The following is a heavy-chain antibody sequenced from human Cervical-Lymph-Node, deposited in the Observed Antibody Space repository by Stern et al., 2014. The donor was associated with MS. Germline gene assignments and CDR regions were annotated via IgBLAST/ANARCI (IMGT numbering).Heavy chain of an antibody. CDR2: ISAYNGNT. CDR1: GYIFRNYG. CDR3: ARDREAYFDH. Sequence: QVQLGQSGAEVKKPGASVKVSCKASGYIFRNYGISWVRQAPGQGLQWMGWISAYNGNTNFAQKFQGRVTMTTDTSTSTAYMELRSLRSDDTAVYYCARDREAYFDHWGQGTLVTVSS. J-gene: IGHJ4*02. V-gene: IGHV1-18*01. D-gene: IGHD5-24*01.